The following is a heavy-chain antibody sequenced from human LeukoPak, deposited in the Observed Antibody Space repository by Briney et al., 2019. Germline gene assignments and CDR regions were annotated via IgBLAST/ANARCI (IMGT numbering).Heavy chain of an antibody. CDR1: GGSISSYY. V-gene: IGHV4-59*01. CDR2: IYYSGST. CDR3: ARTTYYYDSSSYYYYGMDV. D-gene: IGHD3-22*01. Sequence: SETLSLTCTVSGGSISSYYWSWIRQPPGKGLEWIGYIYYSGSTNYNPSLKSRVTISVDTSKNQFSLKPSSVTAADTAVYYCARTTYYYDSSSYYYYGMDVWGQGTTVTVSS. J-gene: IGHJ6*02.